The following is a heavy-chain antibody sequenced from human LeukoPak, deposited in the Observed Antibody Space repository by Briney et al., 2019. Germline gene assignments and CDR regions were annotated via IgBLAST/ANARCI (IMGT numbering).Heavy chain of an antibody. CDR3: ARERFHGSGAPRYDF. D-gene: IGHD3-10*01. Sequence: PGGSLRLSCAASGFTFSSYAMHWVRQAPGKGLEWVAVISYDGSNKYYADSVKGRFTISRDNSKNTLYLQMNSLRVEDTALYYCARERFHGSGAPRYDFWGQGTLVTVSS. J-gene: IGHJ4*02. CDR1: GFTFSSYA. V-gene: IGHV3-30*04. CDR2: ISYDGSNK.